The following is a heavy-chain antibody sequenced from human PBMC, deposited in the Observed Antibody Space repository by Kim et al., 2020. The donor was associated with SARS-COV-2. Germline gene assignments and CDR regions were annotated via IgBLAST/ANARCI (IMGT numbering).Heavy chain of an antibody. CDR3: ARYDVPPRYDSSGYYPGALGY. D-gene: IGHD3-22*01. CDR2: INHSGST. Sequence: SETLSLTCAVYGGSFSGYYWSWIRQPPGKGLEWIGEINHSGSTNYNPSLKSRVPISVDTYKNQFSLKQSSVTVVDTAVYYCARYDVPPRYDSSGYYPGALGYWGQGTLVTVSS. J-gene: IGHJ4*02. CDR1: GGSFSGYY. V-gene: IGHV4-34*01.